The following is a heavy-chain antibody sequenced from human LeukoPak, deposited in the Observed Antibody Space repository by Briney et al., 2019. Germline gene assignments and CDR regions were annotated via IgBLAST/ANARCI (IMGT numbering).Heavy chain of an antibody. D-gene: IGHD6-19*01. CDR2: ISSSSSYI. V-gene: IGHV3-21*01. Sequence: GGSLRLSCAASGFTFSTYSMNWARQAPGKGLEWVSSISSSSSYIYYADSVKGRFTISRDNAKNSLYLQMNSLRAEDTAVYYCARGIAVAGTDFDYWGQGTLVTVSS. J-gene: IGHJ4*02. CDR1: GFTFSTYS. CDR3: ARGIAVAGTDFDY.